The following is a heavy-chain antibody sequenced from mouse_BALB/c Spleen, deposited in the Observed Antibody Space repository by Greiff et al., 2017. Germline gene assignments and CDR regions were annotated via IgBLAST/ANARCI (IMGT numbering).Heavy chain of an antibody. V-gene: IGHV1-54*01. J-gene: IGHJ4*01. CDR1: GYAFTNYL. CDR3: ARSWARLAMDY. CDR2: INPGSGGT. Sequence: VQLQQSGAELVRPGTSVKVSCKASGYAFTNYLIEWVKQRPGQGLEWIGVINPGSGGTSYNQKFKGKATLTVDKSSSTAYMQLKSLTSEDSAVYYCARSWARLAMDYWGQGTSVTVSS. D-gene: IGHD4-1*01.